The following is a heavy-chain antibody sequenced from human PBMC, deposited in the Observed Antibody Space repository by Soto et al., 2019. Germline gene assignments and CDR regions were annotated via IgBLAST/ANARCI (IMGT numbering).Heavy chain of an antibody. D-gene: IGHD3-16*01. CDR1: GGSLSDYY. CDR3: ARGTQMGSYNWFDP. CDR2: INHRGST. J-gene: IGHJ5*02. Sequence: SETLSLTCAVYGGSLSDYYCSWIRQPPGKGLEWIGEINHRGSTNYNPSLKSRVTISIDTSKNQFSLKLTSVTAADTAVYYCARGTQMGSYNWFDPWGQGTLVTVSS. V-gene: IGHV4-34*01.